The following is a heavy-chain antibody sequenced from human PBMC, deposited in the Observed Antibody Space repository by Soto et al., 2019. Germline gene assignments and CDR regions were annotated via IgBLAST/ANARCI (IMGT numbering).Heavy chain of an antibody. J-gene: IGHJ4*02. Sequence: QVQLQESGPGLVQPSETLSLTCSVSGGSINSASYHWSWLRQHPGKGLEFIGYISDTGSTYYNPSLETRLTISVDTSKNHVSLRLNAVTAADTAVYYCARLDYGDSAFDSWGRGILVTVSS. D-gene: IGHD4-17*01. CDR3: ARLDYGDSAFDS. CDR2: ISDTGST. V-gene: IGHV4-31*03. CDR1: GGSINSASYH.